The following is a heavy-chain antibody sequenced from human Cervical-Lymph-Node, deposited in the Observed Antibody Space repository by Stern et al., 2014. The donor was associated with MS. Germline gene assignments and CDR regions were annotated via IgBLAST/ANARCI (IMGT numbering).Heavy chain of an antibody. CDR3: TSRNFGP. J-gene: IGHJ5*02. CDR1: GYTFIDYY. Sequence: EMQLVESGAEVKEPGATVKISCKVSGYTFIDYYLHWVRQAPGKGLEWMGRVDPKDGAKKLSERFQDGLTITASTSIATAYMDLSGLRSEDTAIYYCTSRNFGPWGQGTLVTVSS. CDR2: VDPKDGAK. V-gene: IGHV1-69-2*01.